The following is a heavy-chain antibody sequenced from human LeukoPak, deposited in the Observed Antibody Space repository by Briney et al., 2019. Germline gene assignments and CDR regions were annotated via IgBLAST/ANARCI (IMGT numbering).Heavy chain of an antibody. D-gene: IGHD1-1*01. Sequence: SETLSLTCTVSGGSISSYYWGWIRQPPGKGLGWIGYIYYSGSTNYNPSLKSRVTISVDTSKNQFSLKLSSVTAADTAVYYCARGVELIEYYFDYWGQGTLVTVSS. CDR2: IYYSGST. CDR3: ARGVELIEYYFDY. V-gene: IGHV4-59*01. CDR1: GGSISSYY. J-gene: IGHJ4*02.